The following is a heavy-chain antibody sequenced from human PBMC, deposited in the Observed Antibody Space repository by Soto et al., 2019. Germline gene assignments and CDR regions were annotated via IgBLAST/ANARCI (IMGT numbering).Heavy chain of an antibody. J-gene: IGHJ4*02. V-gene: IGHV1-3*01. CDR2: INAGNGNT. CDR1: GYTFTSYA. CDR3: ARDERVVVPAATKLFDY. D-gene: IGHD2-2*01. Sequence: ASVKVSCKASGYTFTSYAIHWVRQAPGQRLEWMGWINAGNGNTKCSQKFQGRVTITRDTSASTAYMELSSLRSEDTAVYYCARDERVVVPAATKLFDYWGQGTLVTVSS.